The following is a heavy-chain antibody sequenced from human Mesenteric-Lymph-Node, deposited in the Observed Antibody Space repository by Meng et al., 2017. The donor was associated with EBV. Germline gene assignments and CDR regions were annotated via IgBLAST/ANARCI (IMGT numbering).Heavy chain of an antibody. D-gene: IGHD6-13*01. CDR2: INHSGST. CDR1: GGSFSCYY. V-gene: IGHV4-34*01. Sequence: QVQLQQGGAGLLKPSETLSLTCAVYGGSFSCYYWSWIRQPPGKGLEWIGEINHSGSTNYNPSLKSRVTISVDTSKNQFSLKLSSVTAADTAVYYCARKEQQLVHYFDYWGQGTLVTVSS. J-gene: IGHJ4*02. CDR3: ARKEQQLVHYFDY.